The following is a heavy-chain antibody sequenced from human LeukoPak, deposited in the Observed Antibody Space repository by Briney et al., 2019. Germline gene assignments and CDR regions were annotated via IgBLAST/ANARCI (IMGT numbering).Heavy chain of an antibody. V-gene: IGHV3-21*01. CDR1: GFTFSSYS. CDR2: ISSSSSYI. Sequence: GGSLRLSCAASGFTFSSYSMNWVRQAPGKGLEWVSSISSSSSYIYYADSVKGRFTISRDNAKNSLYLQMNSLRAEDTAVYYCASSDFWSGYYDYWGRGTLVTVSS. CDR3: ASSDFWSGYYDY. D-gene: IGHD3-3*01. J-gene: IGHJ4*02.